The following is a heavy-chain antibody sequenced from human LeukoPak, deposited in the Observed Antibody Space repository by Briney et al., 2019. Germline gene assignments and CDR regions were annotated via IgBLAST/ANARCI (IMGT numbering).Heavy chain of an antibody. CDR1: GFTFSTYA. J-gene: IGHJ4*02. CDR3: TTDLVVKSAGEVY. Sequence: GGSLRLSCATSGFTFSTYALSWVRQAPGKGLEWVSGISGSGGGTYYVDFVKGRFTISKDISKRTMYLQMDSLRVEDTAVYYCTTDLVVKSAGEVYWGQGTLVTVSS. CDR2: ISGSGGGT. V-gene: IGHV3-23*01. D-gene: IGHD3-22*01.